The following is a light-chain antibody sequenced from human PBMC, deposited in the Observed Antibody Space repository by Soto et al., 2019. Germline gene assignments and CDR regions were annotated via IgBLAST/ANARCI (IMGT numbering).Light chain of an antibody. V-gene: IGLV3-21*04. J-gene: IGLJ1*01. CDR3: QVWDSSSDHPFYV. CDR2: YDS. CDR1: NIGSKS. Sequence: SYELTQPPSVSVAPGKTARITCGGNNIGSKSGHWYQQKPGQAPVLVIYYDSDRPSGIPERFSGSNTGNTATLTISRVEAGDEADYCCQVWDSSSDHPFYVFGTGTKVTVL.